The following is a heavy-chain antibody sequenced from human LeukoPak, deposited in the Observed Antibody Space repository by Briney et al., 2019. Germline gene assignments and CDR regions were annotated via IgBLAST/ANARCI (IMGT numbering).Heavy chain of an antibody. V-gene: IGHV4-39*01. CDR3: ARRRYFDWLTHYGMDV. CDR1: GGFISSSSYY. J-gene: IGHJ6*02. D-gene: IGHD3-9*01. Sequence: VKPSETLSLTCTVSGGFISSSSYYWGWIRQPPGKGLEWIGSIYYSGITYYNPSLKSRVTISVDTSKNQFSLKLSSVTAADTAVYYCARRRYFDWLTHYGMDVWGQGTTVTVSS. CDR2: IYYSGIT.